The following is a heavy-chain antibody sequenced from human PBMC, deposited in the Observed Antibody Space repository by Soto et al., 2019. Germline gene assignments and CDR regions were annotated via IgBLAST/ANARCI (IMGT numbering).Heavy chain of an antibody. CDR1: GGSISSSNW. J-gene: IGHJ4*02. D-gene: IGHD3-10*01. Sequence: SETLSLTCAVSGGSISSSNWWSWVRQPPGKGLEWIGYIYYSGSTNYNPSLKSRVTISVDTSKNQFSLKLSSVTAADTAVYYCARDVDYYGSGSHVGYFDYWGQGTLVTVSS. V-gene: IGHV4-4*02. CDR2: IYYSGST. CDR3: ARDVDYYGSGSHVGYFDY.